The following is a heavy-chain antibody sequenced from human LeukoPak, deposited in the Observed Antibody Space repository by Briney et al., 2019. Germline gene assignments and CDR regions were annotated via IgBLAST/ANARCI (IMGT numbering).Heavy chain of an antibody. Sequence: GRSLRLSCAASGFTFSSYAMHWVRQAPGKGLEWVAVISYDGSNKYYADSVKGRFTISRDNSKNTLYLQMNSLRAEDTAVYYCARDPTPSSSWPYYFDYWGQGTLVTVSS. CDR2: ISYDGSNK. CDR3: ARDPTPSSSWPYYFDY. J-gene: IGHJ4*02. V-gene: IGHV3-30*04. D-gene: IGHD6-13*01. CDR1: GFTFSSYA.